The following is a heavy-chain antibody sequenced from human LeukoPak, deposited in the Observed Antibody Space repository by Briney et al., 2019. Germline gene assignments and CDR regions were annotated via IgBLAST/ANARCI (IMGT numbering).Heavy chain of an antibody. J-gene: IGHJ5*02. CDR1: GFTFSSYA. V-gene: IGHV3-23*01. CDR2: ISGSGGST. Sequence: AGGSLRLSCAASGFTFSSYAMSWVRQAPGKGLEWVSAISGSGGSTYYADSVKGRFTISRDNSKNTLYLQMNSLRAEDTAVYYCAKDQGEILRYFDWLPMRAWGQGTLVTVSS. D-gene: IGHD3-9*01. CDR3: AKDQGEILRYFDWLPMRA.